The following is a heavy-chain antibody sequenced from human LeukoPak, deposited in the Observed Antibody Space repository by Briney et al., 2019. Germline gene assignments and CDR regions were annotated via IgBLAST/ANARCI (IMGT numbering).Heavy chain of an antibody. J-gene: IGHJ4*02. V-gene: IGHV1-24*01. CDR2: FDREDDEP. CDR1: GYTLSDFS. D-gene: IGHD3-22*01. CDR3: ATLDFYYYSSGRPLPPD. Sequence: GASVKVSCKVSGYTLSDFSMHWVRQAPGQGLEWLGGFDREDDEPIYAQKFQGRVRMTGDTSTDTAYMELSALRSEDTAVYYCATLDFYYYSSGRPLPPDWGQGTLVTVSS.